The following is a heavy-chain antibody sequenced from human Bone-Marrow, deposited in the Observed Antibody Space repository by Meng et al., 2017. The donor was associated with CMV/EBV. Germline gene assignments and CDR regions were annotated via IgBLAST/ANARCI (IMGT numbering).Heavy chain of an antibody. CDR1: GFTFSDYY. Sequence: GESLKISCAASGFTFSDYYMSWIRQAPGKGLEWVSYISSSGSTIYYADSVKGRFTISRDNAKNSLYLQMNSLRAEDTAVYYCARDFLGYCSSTSCLSGYYYYYGMDVWGQGTTVTVSS. J-gene: IGHJ6*02. V-gene: IGHV3-11*04. CDR2: ISSSGSTI. D-gene: IGHD2-2*03. CDR3: ARDFLGYCSSTSCLSGYYYYYGMDV.